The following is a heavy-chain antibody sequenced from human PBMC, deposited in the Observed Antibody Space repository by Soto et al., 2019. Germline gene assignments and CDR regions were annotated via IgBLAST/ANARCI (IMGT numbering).Heavy chain of an antibody. D-gene: IGHD3-9*01. J-gene: IGHJ2*01. CDR2: INDRGSI. Sequence: QVQLQQWGAGPLRPLETLSLTCGVSGGSFSGYYWAWIRQSPGKGLEWIGEINDRGSINYNPSLKSRVSISVDTSKNHYSLNLRSVPAAYTAVYYCARESHDILTGPPWVWYFDLWGRGTLVTVSS. CDR1: GGSFSGYY. CDR3: ARESHDILTGPPWVWYFDL. V-gene: IGHV4-34*01.